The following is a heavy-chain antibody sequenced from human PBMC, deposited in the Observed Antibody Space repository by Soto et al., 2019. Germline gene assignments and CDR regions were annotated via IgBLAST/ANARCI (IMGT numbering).Heavy chain of an antibody. V-gene: IGHV1-8*01. CDR3: ARGPTNYDFWSGYFQNYYYGMDV. J-gene: IGHJ6*02. Sequence: QVQLVQSGAEVKKPGASVKVSCKASGYTFTSYDINWVRQATGQGLEWMGWMNPNSGNTGYAQKFQGRVTMTRNTSISTADMELSSLRSEDTAVYYCARGPTNYDFWSGYFQNYYYGMDVWGQGTTVTVSS. D-gene: IGHD3-3*01. CDR1: GYTFTSYD. CDR2: MNPNSGNT.